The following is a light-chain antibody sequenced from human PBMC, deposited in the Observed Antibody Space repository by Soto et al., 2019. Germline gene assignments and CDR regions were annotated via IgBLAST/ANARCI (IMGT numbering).Light chain of an antibody. V-gene: IGKV1-6*01. Sequence: AIQMTQSPSSLSSSVGDRVTITCRARQDIRNDLGWYQHKPGKAPNLLIYNASSLQSGVPSRFNGSGSGTDFTLTISSLQPEDSATYYCLQDDSYPRTFGPGTKVDVK. CDR2: NAS. J-gene: IGKJ3*01. CDR1: QDIRND. CDR3: LQDDSYPRT.